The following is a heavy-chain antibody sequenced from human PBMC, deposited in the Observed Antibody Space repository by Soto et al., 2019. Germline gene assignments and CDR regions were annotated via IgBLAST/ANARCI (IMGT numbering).Heavy chain of an antibody. J-gene: IGHJ6*03. V-gene: IGHV4-59*08. Sequence: SETLSLTCTVSGGSISSYYWSWIRQPPGKGLERIGYIYYSGSTNYNPSLKSRVTISVDTSKNQFSLKLSSVTAADTAVYYCARHIRDYTRRYYYYYYMDVWGKGTTVTVFS. CDR1: GGSISSYY. D-gene: IGHD4-4*01. CDR3: ARHIRDYTRRYYYYYYMDV. CDR2: IYYSGST.